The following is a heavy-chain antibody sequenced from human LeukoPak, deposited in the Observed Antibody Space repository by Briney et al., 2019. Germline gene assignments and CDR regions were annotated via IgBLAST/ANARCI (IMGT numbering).Heavy chain of an antibody. CDR3: ARVDRYHYYLDV. CDR2: IMPLFNTA. J-gene: IGHJ6*03. V-gene: IGHV1-69*05. Sequence: ASVKVSCKASGGTFSSYSITWVRQAPGQGLEWMGGIMPLFNTANYAQQFQGRVTITTDESTSTAYMELSSLRFEDTAMYYCARVDRYHYYLDVWGKGTTVTVSS. CDR1: GGTFSSYS.